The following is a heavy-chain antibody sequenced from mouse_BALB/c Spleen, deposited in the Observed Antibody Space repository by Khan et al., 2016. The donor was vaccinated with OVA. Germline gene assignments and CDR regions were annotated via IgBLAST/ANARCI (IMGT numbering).Heavy chain of an antibody. CDR3: SSWGSSYGTTFVY. Sequence: QVQLQQSGAELAKPGASVKMSCKASGYTFANYWMHWVKQRPGQGLDWIGYINPSTGYTDYNQKFKDKATLTADKSSSTAYMQLSSLTSEDSAVXYCSSWGSSYGTTFVYWGQGTTLTVSS. J-gene: IGHJ2*01. D-gene: IGHD1-1*01. CDR2: INPSTGYT. V-gene: IGHV1-7*01. CDR1: GYTFANYW.